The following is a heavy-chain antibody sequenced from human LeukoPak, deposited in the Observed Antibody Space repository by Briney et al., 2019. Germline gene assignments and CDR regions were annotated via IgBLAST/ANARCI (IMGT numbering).Heavy chain of an antibody. D-gene: IGHD3-10*01. V-gene: IGHV4-34*01. CDR3: ARGQWEVRGIIITQLDY. J-gene: IGHJ4*02. CDR2: SKHSGGT. CDR1: GGCFSGYY. Sequence: SETLSLTCAVYGGCFSGYYWSWIRQPPGKGLEWIGESKHSGGTNYNPSLKSRVTISADTSKKQFSLPLTSVTAADTAVYYCARGQWEVRGIIITQLDYWGQGTLVTVSS.